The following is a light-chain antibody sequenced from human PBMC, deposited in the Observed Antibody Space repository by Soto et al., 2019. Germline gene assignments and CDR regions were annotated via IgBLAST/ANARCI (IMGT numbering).Light chain of an antibody. CDR3: QQYNSYSPWT. Sequence: DIQMTQSPSTLSASVGERVTITCRASQSISSWWAWYQQKPGKAPKLLTYKASSLESGVPARFSGSGSGTEFTLTISSLQPDDFANYYCQQYNSYSPWTFGQGTKGEIK. CDR2: KAS. J-gene: IGKJ1*01. CDR1: QSISSW. V-gene: IGKV1-5*03.